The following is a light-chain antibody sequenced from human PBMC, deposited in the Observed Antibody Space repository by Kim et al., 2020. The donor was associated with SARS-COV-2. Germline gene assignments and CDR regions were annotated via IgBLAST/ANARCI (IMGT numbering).Light chain of an antibody. J-gene: IGKJ2*01. Sequence: SASVGDKVTISCRASQDVSNHLAWFQQKPGKAPKSLMFAASALQSGVPSKFSGSGSGTDFTLTISSLQSEDFATYYCQQYHSYPYSFGPGTKLEI. CDR2: AAS. CDR3: QQYHSYPYS. CDR1: QDVSNH. V-gene: IGKV1-16*02.